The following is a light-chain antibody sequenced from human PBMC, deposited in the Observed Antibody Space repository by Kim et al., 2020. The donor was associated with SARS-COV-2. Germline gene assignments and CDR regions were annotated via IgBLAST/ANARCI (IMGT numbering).Light chain of an antibody. Sequence: SYELTQPPSVSVSPGQTARITCSGDALPKQYAYWFQQKPGQAPVVVIYEDTERPSGIPERFSGSTSGTTVTLTISGVQAEDEADYYCQSADSSDPFWVFG. J-gene: IGLJ3*02. CDR1: ALPKQY. CDR3: QSADSSDPFWV. CDR2: EDT. V-gene: IGLV3-25*03.